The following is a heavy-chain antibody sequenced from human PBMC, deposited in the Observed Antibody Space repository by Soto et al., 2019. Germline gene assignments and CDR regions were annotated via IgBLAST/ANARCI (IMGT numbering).Heavy chain of an antibody. J-gene: IGHJ4*02. CDR1: GYSFISYG. V-gene: IGHV1-18*01. D-gene: IGHD3-16*01. CDR2: ISTHSGNT. CDR3: AKMGDSYARTPYYFDS. Sequence: QVQLVQSGAEVKKPGASVKVSCKASGYSFISYGLSWVGQAPGQGVEWMGWISTHSGNTNYAQKFQGRVTMTTDPSTSTAYMELRSLRSDDTAVYYCAKMGDSYARTPYYFDSWSQGNLVTVSS.